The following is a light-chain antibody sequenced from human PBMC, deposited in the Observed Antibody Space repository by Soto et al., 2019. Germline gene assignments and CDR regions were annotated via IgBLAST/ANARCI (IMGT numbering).Light chain of an antibody. CDR2: GAS. CDR1: QSVSSN. CDR3: QHYNTWPWT. V-gene: IGKV3-15*01. Sequence: EVVMTQSPATLSVSPGERATLSCRASQSVSSNLAWYQQKPGQAPRLLIYGASTRATGIPARFSGSGSGTEFTLTISSLQSEDFAFYYCQHYNTWPWTFGQGTKVDIK. J-gene: IGKJ1*01.